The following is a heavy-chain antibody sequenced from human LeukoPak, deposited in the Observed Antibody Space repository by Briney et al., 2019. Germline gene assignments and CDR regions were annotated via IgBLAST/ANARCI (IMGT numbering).Heavy chain of an antibody. CDR2: INSDGTDT. Sequence: GGSLRLSCAASGFTFSRYWMHWVRQAPGKGLVWVSRINSDGTDTTYADSVKGRFTISRDNAKNTLYLQMNSLRAEDTALYYCSRDRRTWFDPWGQGTLVTVSS. CDR3: SRDRRTWFDP. J-gene: IGHJ5*02. V-gene: IGHV3-74*01. CDR1: GFTFSRYW.